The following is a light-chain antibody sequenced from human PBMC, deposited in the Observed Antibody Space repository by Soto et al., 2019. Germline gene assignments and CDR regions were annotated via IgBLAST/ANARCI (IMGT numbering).Light chain of an antibody. CDR2: SAS. Sequence: DIQMTQSPSTLSASLGDRVTITCRASQSVSRWLAWFQQKPGKAPHLLIYSASTLERGLPSRFSGTASGTQFTLTINSLQADDFATYYFQQYDRCPWTFGQGTKVEMK. CDR1: QSVSRW. CDR3: QQYDRCPWT. J-gene: IGKJ1*01. V-gene: IGKV1-5*03.